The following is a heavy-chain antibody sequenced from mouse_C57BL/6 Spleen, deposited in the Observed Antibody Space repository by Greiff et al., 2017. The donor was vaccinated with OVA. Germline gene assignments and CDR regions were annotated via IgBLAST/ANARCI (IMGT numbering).Heavy chain of an antibody. V-gene: IGHV14-4*01. J-gene: IGHJ3*01. Sequence: VQLKEPGAELVRPGASVKLSCTASGFNITDDYMHWVKQRPEQGLEWIGWIDPENGDTEYDSKFQGKATITADTSSNTAYLQLSSLTSEDTAVYYCTLYCYGRSYWFAYWGQGTLVTVSA. CDR1: GFNITDDY. CDR2: IDPENGDT. CDR3: TLYCYGRSYWFAY. D-gene: IGHD1-1*01.